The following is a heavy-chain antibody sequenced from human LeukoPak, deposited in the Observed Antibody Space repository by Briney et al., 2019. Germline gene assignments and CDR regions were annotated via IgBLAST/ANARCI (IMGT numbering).Heavy chain of an antibody. V-gene: IGHV4-30-4*01. CDR3: AREGYCSSTSRGGYNPNYYYYGMDV. CDR1: GGSISSGDYY. CDR2: IYYSGST. Sequence: SETLSLTCTVTGGSISSGDYYWSWIRQPPGKGLEWIGYIYYSGSTHYNPSLKSRSRITISVNTSKNQFSLKMSSVTAADTAVYYCAREGYCSSTSRGGYNPNYYYYGMDVWGQGTTVTVSS. J-gene: IGHJ6*02. D-gene: IGHD2-2*01.